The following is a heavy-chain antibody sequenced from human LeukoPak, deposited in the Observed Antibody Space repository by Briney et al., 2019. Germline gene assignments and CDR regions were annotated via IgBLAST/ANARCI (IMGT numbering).Heavy chain of an antibody. CDR2: INHSGST. Sequence: SETLSLTCAVYGGSFSGYYWSWIRQPPGKGLEWIGEINHSGSTNYNPSLKSRVTISVDTSKNQFSLKLSSVTAADTAVYYCARDTPPTRFDYWGQGTLDTVSS. J-gene: IGHJ4*02. V-gene: IGHV4-34*01. CDR1: GGSFSGYY. CDR3: ARDTPPTRFDY.